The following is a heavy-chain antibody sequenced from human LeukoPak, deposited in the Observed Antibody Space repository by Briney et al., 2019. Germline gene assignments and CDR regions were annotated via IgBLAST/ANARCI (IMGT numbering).Heavy chain of an antibody. J-gene: IGHJ4*02. D-gene: IGHD3-3*01. CDR3: ARLDSELRFLEWLNFDY. V-gene: IGHV5-51*01. Sequence: GESLKISCKGSGYSFASYWLGWVRQMPGKGLEWMGNIYPGDSDTRYSPSFQSHVTISADKSISTAYLQWSSLKASDTAMYYCARLDSELRFLEWLNFDYWGQGTLVTVSS. CDR2: IYPGDSDT. CDR1: GYSFASYW.